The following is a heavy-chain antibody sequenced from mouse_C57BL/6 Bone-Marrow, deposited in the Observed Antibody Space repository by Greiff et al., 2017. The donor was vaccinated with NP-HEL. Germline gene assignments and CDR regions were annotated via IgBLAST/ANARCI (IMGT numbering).Heavy chain of an antibody. D-gene: IGHD2-3*01. Sequence: DVKLVESGGGLVQPGGSLSLSCAASGFTFTDYYMSWVRQPPGKALEWLGFIRNKANGYTTEYSASVKGRFTISRDNSQSILYLQMNALRAEDSATYYCARYSTVARYDGYYGNYYAMDYWGQGTSVTVSS. J-gene: IGHJ4*01. CDR1: GFTFTDYY. V-gene: IGHV7-3*01. CDR2: IRNKANGYTT. CDR3: ARYSTVARYDGYYGNYYAMDY.